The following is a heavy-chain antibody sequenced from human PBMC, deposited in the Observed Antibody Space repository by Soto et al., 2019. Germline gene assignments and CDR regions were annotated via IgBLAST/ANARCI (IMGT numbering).Heavy chain of an antibody. Sequence: QVQLVQSGAEVKKPGASVKVSCKASGYTFTSYDINWVRQATGQGLEWMGWMNPNSGNTGYAQKFQGRVTMTRNTSISTAYMELSSLRSEETAVYYCARVHTAMVTWWFDPWGQGTLVTVSS. CDR2: MNPNSGNT. J-gene: IGHJ5*02. D-gene: IGHD5-18*01. CDR1: GYTFTSYD. V-gene: IGHV1-8*01. CDR3: ARVHTAMVTWWFDP.